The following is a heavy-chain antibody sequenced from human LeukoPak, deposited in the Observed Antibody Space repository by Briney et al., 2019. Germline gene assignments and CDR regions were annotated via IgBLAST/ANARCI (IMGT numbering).Heavy chain of an antibody. Sequence: ASVKVSCKVSGYTLTELPMHWVRQAPGKGLEWMGGFDPEDGETIYAQKFQGRVTMTEDTSTDTAYMELSSLRSEDTAVYYCATDRITMVRGVIIPFAYWGQGTLVTVSS. CDR1: GYTLTELP. CDR2: FDPEDGET. CDR3: ATDRITMVRGVIIPFAY. J-gene: IGHJ4*02. D-gene: IGHD3-10*01. V-gene: IGHV1-24*01.